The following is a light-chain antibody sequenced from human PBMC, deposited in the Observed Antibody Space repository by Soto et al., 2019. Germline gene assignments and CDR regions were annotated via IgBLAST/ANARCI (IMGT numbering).Light chain of an antibody. Sequence: VMTQSPATLSVSPGERATLSCRASQSVDISLAWYQQKPGQAPRLLIYGASTRATGIPARFSGSGSGTEFTLTISSLQSEDVAIYYCQQFSSPPFFPFGQGTKLEIK. CDR1: QSVDIS. CDR3: QQFSSPPFFP. CDR2: GAS. V-gene: IGKV3-15*01. J-gene: IGKJ2*01.